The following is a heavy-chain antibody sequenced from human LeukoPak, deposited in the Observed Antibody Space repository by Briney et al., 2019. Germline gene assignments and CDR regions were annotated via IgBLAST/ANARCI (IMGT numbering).Heavy chain of an antibody. CDR2: IRQDGSEK. D-gene: IGHD2/OR15-2a*01. Sequence: GGSLRLSCAAAGFDFSSYAMSWVRRAPGKGLEWVANIRQDGSEKYYVDSVKGRLTISRDNAKNSLYLQMNSLRAEDTGIYYCARAGYYGDDAFDLWGQGTMVTVSS. CDR1: GFDFSSYA. CDR3: ARAGYYGDDAFDL. V-gene: IGHV3-7*01. J-gene: IGHJ3*01.